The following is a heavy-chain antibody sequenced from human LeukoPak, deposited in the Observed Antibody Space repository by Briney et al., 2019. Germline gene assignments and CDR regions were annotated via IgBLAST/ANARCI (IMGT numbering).Heavy chain of an antibody. D-gene: IGHD3-22*01. J-gene: IGHJ4*02. Sequence: SGTLSLTCAVSGGSISSSNWWSWVRQPPGKGLEWIGYIYYSGSTHYNPSLKSRVTILLDTSKNQFSLRLSSVTAADTAVYYCAREDNSGYYSYYFDYWGQGTLVTVSS. CDR1: GGSISSSNW. CDR2: IYYSGST. CDR3: AREDNSGYYSYYFDY. V-gene: IGHV4-4*02.